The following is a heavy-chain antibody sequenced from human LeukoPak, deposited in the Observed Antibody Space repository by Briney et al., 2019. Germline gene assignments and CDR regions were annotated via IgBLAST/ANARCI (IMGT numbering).Heavy chain of an antibody. CDR1: GFTFGDYA. D-gene: IGHD5-12*01. Sequence: GGSLRLSCSASGFTFGDYAMGWVRQAPGKGLEWLGFIRTKDFGATTQYPASVKGRFSISRDDSKRVVYLQMNSLNIEGTAVFYCTRLAGSGHDRFDFWGQGTLVTVSS. CDR3: TRLAGSGHDRFDF. CDR2: IRTKDFGATT. V-gene: IGHV3-49*04. J-gene: IGHJ4*02.